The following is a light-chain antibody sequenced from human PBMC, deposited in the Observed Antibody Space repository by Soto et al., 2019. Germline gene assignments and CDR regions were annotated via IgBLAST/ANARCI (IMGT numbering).Light chain of an antibody. CDR3: IHHFSCPWK. CDR2: AAS. Sequence: DIQMTQSPSAMSASVGDRVTITCRASQDIRNSLAWSQQKPGKVPKRLIHAASSLQSGVPSRFSGGGSGTEFNLTISSLQPEDFGTYYCIHHFSCPWKVGQGTKVEIK. J-gene: IGKJ1*01. CDR1: QDIRNS. V-gene: IGKV1-17*03.